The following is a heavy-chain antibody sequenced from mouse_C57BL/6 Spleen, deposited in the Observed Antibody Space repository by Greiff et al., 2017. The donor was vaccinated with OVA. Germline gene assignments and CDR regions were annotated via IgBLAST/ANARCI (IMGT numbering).Heavy chain of an antibody. D-gene: IGHD2-1*01. J-gene: IGHJ2*01. CDR1: GYTFTSYW. Sequence: QVQLQQPGAELVRPGSSVKLSCKASGYTFTSYWMDWVKQRPGQGLEWIGNIYPSDSETHYNQKFKDKATLTVDKSSSTAYMQLSSLTSEDSAVYYCARRGLYYGNFDYWGQGTTLTVSS. CDR2: IYPSDSET. V-gene: IGHV1-61*01. CDR3: ARRGLYYGNFDY.